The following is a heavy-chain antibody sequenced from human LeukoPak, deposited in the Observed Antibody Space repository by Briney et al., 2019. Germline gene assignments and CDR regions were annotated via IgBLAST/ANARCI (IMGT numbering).Heavy chain of an antibody. V-gene: IGHV4-38-2*02. J-gene: IGHJ5*02. Sequence: SETLSLTCTVSGYSISSAYYWGWIRQPPGKGLEWIGSIYRSGSTYYNPSLKSRVTISVDTSKNQFSLKLSSVTAADTAVYYCARTVLTGYIQQTPNWFDPWGQGTLVTVSS. CDR1: GYSISSAYY. D-gene: IGHD3-9*01. CDR3: ARTVLTGYIQQTPNWFDP. CDR2: IYRSGST.